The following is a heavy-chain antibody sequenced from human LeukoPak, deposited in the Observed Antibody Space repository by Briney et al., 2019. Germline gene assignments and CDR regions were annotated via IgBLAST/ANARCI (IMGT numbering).Heavy chain of an antibody. V-gene: IGHV4-4*09. J-gene: IGHJ3*01. CDR1: GGCISDYY. Sequence: SETLSLTCTVSGGCISDYYCGWIRHPPGKGLEWIGHIFGNVSPDYNPSLKSRVTITTDTSKNQFSLQLSSVTAADTAMYFCARRFRTSGTLHHDAYDVWGQGTVVTVSS. CDR3: ARRFRTSGTLHHDAYDV. CDR2: IFGNVSP. D-gene: IGHD3-3*01.